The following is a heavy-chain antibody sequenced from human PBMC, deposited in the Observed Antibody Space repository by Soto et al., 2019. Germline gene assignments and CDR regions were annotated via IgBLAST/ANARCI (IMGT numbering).Heavy chain of an antibody. CDR3: ESTGIAVAGTIDY. CDR1: GGSFSAYY. V-gene: IGHV4-34*01. Sequence: QVQLQQWGAGLLKPSETLALTCAVYGGSFSAYYWSWIRQPPGPGLEWIGEINHSGSTNYNPSLKSRVTISVDTSMNQFSRKLSSVTAADTAVYYCESTGIAVAGTIDYWGQGTLVSVSS. CDR2: INHSGST. J-gene: IGHJ4*02. D-gene: IGHD6-19*01.